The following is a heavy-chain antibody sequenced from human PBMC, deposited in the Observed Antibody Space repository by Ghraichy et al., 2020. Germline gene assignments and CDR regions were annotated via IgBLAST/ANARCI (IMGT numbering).Heavy chain of an antibody. J-gene: IGHJ4*02. D-gene: IGHD6-19*01. CDR3: AKEGDSSGWVGYYFDY. V-gene: IGHV3-23*01. CDR2: ISGSGGST. CDR1: GFTFSSYA. Sequence: GESLNISCAASGFTFSSYAMSWVRQAPGKGLEWVSAISGSGGSTYYADSVKGRFTISRDNSKNTLYLQMNSLRAEDTAVYYCAKEGDSSGWVGYYFDYWGQGTLVTVSS.